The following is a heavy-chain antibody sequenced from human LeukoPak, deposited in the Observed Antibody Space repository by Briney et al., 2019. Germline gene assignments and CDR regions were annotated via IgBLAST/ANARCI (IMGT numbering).Heavy chain of an antibody. V-gene: IGHV3-48*03. Sequence: GGSLRLSRAASGFTFSSYEMNWVRQAPGKGLEWVSYISGSGNTIYYADSVKGRFTISRDNAKNSLYLQMNSLRAEDTALYYCAIIPYTFYRDWFDPWGQGTLVTVSS. J-gene: IGHJ5*02. CDR1: GFTFSSYE. D-gene: IGHD3-16*01. CDR3: AIIPYTFYRDWFDP. CDR2: ISGSGNTI.